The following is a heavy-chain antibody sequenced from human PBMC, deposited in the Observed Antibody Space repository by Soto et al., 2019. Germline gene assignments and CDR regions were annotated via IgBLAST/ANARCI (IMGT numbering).Heavy chain of an antibody. Sequence: GGSLRLSCAASGFTFSSSGMHWVRQAPGKGLEWVAVISYDGTNKYYADSVKGRFTISRDNSKNTLYLQMNSLRAEDTGVYYCAKEFHTWNYFDYWGQGALVTVSS. J-gene: IGHJ4*02. CDR2: ISYDGTNK. CDR1: GFTFSSSG. D-gene: IGHD1-20*01. CDR3: AKEFHTWNYFDY. V-gene: IGHV3-30*18.